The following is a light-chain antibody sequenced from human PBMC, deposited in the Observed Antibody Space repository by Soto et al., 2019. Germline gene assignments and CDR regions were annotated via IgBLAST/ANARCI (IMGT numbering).Light chain of an antibody. CDR2: DAS. J-gene: IGKJ4*01. CDR3: QQCRNWPLT. Sequence: EIVMTQSPATLSVSPGEGATLSCKASQNVYNNLAWYQQRPGQPPRLLIYDASTRATGISARFSGSGYGTEFTLTISSLQSEDFAVYFCQQCRNWPLTFGGGTRLEI. CDR1: QNVYNN. V-gene: IGKV3-15*01.